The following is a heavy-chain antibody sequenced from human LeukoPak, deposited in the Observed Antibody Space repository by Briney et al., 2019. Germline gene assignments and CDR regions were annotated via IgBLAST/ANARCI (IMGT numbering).Heavy chain of an antibody. CDR2: INPSGGST. J-gene: IGHJ4*02. D-gene: IGHD1-26*01. CDR1: GYTFTSYC. CDR3: ARGGSLQWELLLRFDY. Sequence: ASVKVSCKASGYTFTSYCMDCVRQAPGQGLEWMGIINPSGGSTSYAQKFQGRVTMTRDTSTSTVYMELSSLRSEDTAVYYCARGGSLQWELLLRFDYWGQGTLVTVSS. V-gene: IGHV1-46*01.